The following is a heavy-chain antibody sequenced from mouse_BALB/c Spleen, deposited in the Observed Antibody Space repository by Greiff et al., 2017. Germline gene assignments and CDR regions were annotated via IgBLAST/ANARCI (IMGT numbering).Heavy chain of an antibody. CDR1: GFAFSSYD. CDR3: ARYEGGVFFAY. CDR2: ISSGGGST. J-gene: IGHJ3*01. V-gene: IGHV5-12-1*01. D-gene: IGHD2-3*01. Sequence: EVKLVESGGGLVKPGGSLKLSCAASGFAFSSYDMSWVRQTPEKRLEWVAYISSGGGSTYYPDTVKGRFTISRDNAKNTLYLQMSSLKSEDTAMYYCARYEGGVFFAYWGQGTLVTVSA.